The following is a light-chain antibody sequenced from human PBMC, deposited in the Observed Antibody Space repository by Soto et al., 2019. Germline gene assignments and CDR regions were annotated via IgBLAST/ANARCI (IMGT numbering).Light chain of an antibody. Sequence: DSQMTQSASSLSASVVDRVTITCLASHAIRNDLAWYQQKPGRAPKRLIYGSSSLQSGVPSRFSGRGSGTEFTLTISSLQPEDFATYYCLQHNVFPRTFGQVTKVDI. V-gene: IGKV1-17*01. CDR3: LQHNVFPRT. CDR1: HAIRND. CDR2: GSS. J-gene: IGKJ1*01.